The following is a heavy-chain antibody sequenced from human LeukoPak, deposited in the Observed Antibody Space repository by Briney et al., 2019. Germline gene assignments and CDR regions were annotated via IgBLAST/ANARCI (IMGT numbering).Heavy chain of an antibody. J-gene: IGHJ4*02. D-gene: IGHD6-6*01. Sequence: ASETLSLTCTVSGGSISSGGYYWSWIRQHPGKGLEWIGYIYYSGSTYYNPSLKSRVIISVDTSKNQFSLKLSSVTAADTAVYYCARGDLTTYSSSSVPFDYWGQGTLVTVSS. CDR1: GGSISSGGYY. V-gene: IGHV4-31*03. CDR2: IYYSGST. CDR3: ARGDLTTYSSSSVPFDY.